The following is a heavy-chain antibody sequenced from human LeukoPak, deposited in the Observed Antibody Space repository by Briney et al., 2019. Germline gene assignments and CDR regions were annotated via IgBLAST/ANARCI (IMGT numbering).Heavy chain of an antibody. CDR2: ISDDGRDV. V-gene: IGHV3-30*04. J-gene: IGHJ6*03. Sequence: RTSLRLSCEASGFTFSTFPMHWVRQTPDKGLEWVAVISDDGRDVYYADSVKGRFTISRDNSKNTLYLQMHSVSPEDTAVVYCARVGRVSIYPSYMDVWGKGTTVTVSS. D-gene: IGHD6-6*01. CDR1: GFTFSTFP. CDR3: ARVGRVSIYPSYMDV.